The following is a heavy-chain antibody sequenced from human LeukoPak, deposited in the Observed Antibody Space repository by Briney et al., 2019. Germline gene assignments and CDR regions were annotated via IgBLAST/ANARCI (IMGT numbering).Heavy chain of an antibody. Sequence: GASVKVSCTASGGTFSGYAISWVRQAPGQGLEWMGGIIPIFGTANYAQKFQGRVTITADESTSTAYMELSSLRSEDTAVYYCARVVTPYYYDSSGYYSRPLNYWGQGTLVTVSS. CDR1: GGTFSGYA. D-gene: IGHD3-22*01. CDR2: IIPIFGTA. V-gene: IGHV1-69*13. J-gene: IGHJ4*02. CDR3: ARVVTPYYYDSSGYYSRPLNY.